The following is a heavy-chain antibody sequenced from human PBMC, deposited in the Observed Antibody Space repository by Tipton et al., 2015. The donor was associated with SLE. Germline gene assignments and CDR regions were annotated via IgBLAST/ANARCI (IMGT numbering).Heavy chain of an antibody. CDR1: GASFSGYY. J-gene: IGHJ3*02. D-gene: IGHD1-1*01. CDR2: INESGSS. Sequence: GLVKPSETLSLTCGVYGASFSGYYWNWIRQPPGKGLEWIGEINESGSSKYNPSLKSGVTISIDTSKSQFSLKLSSVTAADTAVYYCARAGSPGDAFDIWGQGTMVTVSS. CDR3: ARAGSPGDAFDI. V-gene: IGHV4-34*01.